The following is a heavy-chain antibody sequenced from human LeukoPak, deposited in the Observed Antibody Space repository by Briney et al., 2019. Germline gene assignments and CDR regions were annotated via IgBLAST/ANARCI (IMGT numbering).Heavy chain of an antibody. CDR1: GFTFSDYY. V-gene: IGHV3-11*04. CDR3: ARDGTVANPYYYYMDV. Sequence: GGSLRLSCAASGFTFSDYYMSWIRQAPGKGLEWVSYISSSGSTIYYADSVKGRFTISRDNAKNSLYLQMNSLRAEDTAVYYCARDGTVANPYYYYMDVWGKGTTVTISS. CDR2: ISSSGSTI. J-gene: IGHJ6*03. D-gene: IGHD4-23*01.